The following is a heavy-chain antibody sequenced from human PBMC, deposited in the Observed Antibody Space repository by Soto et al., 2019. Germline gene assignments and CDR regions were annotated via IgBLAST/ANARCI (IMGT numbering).Heavy chain of an antibody. J-gene: IGHJ4*02. CDR2: INPSGGST. V-gene: IGHV1-46*01. CDR3: ARGPNPYYFDY. CDR1: GYTFTSYG. Sequence: GASVKVSCKASGYTFTSYGISWVRQAPGQGLEWMGIINPSGGSTSYAQKFQGRVTITRDTSASTAYMELSSLRSEDTAVYYCARGPNPYYFDYWGQGTLVTVSS.